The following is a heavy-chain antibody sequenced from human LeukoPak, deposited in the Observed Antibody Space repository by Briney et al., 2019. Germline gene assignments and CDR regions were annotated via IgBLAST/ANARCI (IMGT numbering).Heavy chain of an antibody. CDR2: INTNTGNP. J-gene: IGHJ3*02. CDR1: GYTFTSYA. CDR3: ARALTDYSQLPSDAFDI. V-gene: IGHV7-4-1*02. D-gene: IGHD1-1*01. Sequence: ASVKVSCKASGYTFTSYATNWVRQAPGQGLEWMGWINTNTGNPTYAQGFTGRFVFSLDTSVSTAYLQISSLKAEDTAVYYCARALTDYSQLPSDAFDIWGQGTMVTVSS.